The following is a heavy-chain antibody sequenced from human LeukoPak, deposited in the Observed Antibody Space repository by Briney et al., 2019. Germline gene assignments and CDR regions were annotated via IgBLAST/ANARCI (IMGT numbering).Heavy chain of an antibody. CDR1: GGSISSGDYY. J-gene: IGHJ4*02. V-gene: IGHV4-30-4*08. D-gene: IGHD2-2*01. CDR2: IYYSGST. CDR3: ASSRYCSSTSCHLRDY. Sequence: SQTLSLTCTVSGGSISSGDYYWSWTRQPPGKGLEWIGYIYYSGSTYYNPSLKSRVTISVDTSKNQFSLKLSSVTAADTAVYYCASSRYCSSTSCHLRDYWGQGTLVTVSS.